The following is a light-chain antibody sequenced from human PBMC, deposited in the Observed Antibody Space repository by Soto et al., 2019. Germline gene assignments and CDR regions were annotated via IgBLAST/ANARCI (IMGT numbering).Light chain of an antibody. J-gene: IGLJ1*01. V-gene: IGLV2-18*02. CDR2: EVT. CDR3: SSYTTSNTYV. Sequence: QSALTQPPSVSGSPGQSVTISCTGTRSDVGSYNSVSWYQQVPGTVPKLMIFEVTKRPSGVPDRFSGSKSGNTASLTISGLRAEDEADYYCSSYTTSNTYVFGTGTKLTVL. CDR1: RSDVGSYNS.